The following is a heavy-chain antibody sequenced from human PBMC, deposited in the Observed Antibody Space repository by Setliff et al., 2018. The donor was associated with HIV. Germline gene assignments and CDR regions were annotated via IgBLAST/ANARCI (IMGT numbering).Heavy chain of an antibody. Sequence: GESLRLSCAASGFTFSTYAMGWVRQAPGKGLEWVSTVGAVGGPTHYAESVKGRFTISKDNSKNTLYLQMSSLRDEDTAVYYCAKVFLFGIDVFDIWGQGTMGTVSS. J-gene: IGHJ3*02. V-gene: IGHV3-23*01. CDR1: GFTFSTYA. CDR2: VGAVGGPT. D-gene: IGHD3-16*01. CDR3: AKVFLFGIDVFDI.